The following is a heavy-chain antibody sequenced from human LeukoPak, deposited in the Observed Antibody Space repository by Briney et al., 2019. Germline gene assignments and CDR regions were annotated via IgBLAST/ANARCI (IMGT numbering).Heavy chain of an antibody. Sequence: PSETLSLTCTVSGGSISSSSYYWGWIRQPPGKGLEWIGSIYYSGSTYYNPSLKSRVTISVDTSKNQFSLKLSSVTAADTAVYYCARLVTDTIGFDYWGQGTLVTVSS. V-gene: IGHV4-39*07. CDR1: GGSISSSSYY. CDR3: ARLVTDTIGFDY. CDR2: IYYSGST. D-gene: IGHD2-21*02. J-gene: IGHJ4*02.